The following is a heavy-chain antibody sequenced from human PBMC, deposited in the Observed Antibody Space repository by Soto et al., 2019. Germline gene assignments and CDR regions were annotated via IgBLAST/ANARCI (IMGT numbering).Heavy chain of an antibody. Sequence: QVTLKESGPVLVKPTETLTLTCTASGFSLSNARMGVSWIRQPPGKALEWLAHIFSNDEKAYSTSLKSRLTISKDTSKSQVVLTMTNMDPVDTATYYCARLRIAVAGTGNWFDPWGQGTLVTVSS. CDR3: ARLRIAVAGTGNWFDP. CDR2: IFSNDEK. CDR1: GFSLSNARMG. J-gene: IGHJ5*02. V-gene: IGHV2-26*01. D-gene: IGHD6-19*01.